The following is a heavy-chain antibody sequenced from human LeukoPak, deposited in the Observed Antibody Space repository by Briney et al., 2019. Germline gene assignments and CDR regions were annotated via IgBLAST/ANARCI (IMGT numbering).Heavy chain of an antibody. D-gene: IGHD3-16*02. CDR2: ISYDGSNK. V-gene: IGHV3-30*04. CDR1: GFAFSSYA. Sequence: PGGSPRLSCAASGFAFSSYAMHWVRQAPGKGLEWVAVISYDGSNKFYADSVKGRFTISRDNSKNTLYLQMNSLRAEDTAVYYCAKDPAPIYDYVWGSYRSALDYWGQGTLVTVSS. J-gene: IGHJ4*02. CDR3: AKDPAPIYDYVWGSYRSALDY.